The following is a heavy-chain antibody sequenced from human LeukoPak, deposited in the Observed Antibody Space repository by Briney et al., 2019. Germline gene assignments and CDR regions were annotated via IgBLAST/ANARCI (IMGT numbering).Heavy chain of an antibody. J-gene: IGHJ6*03. CDR3: ARESGGAGYSSDWYYYYYMDV. Sequence: GASVKVCCKASGYTFTGYYMHWVRQAPGQGLEWMGWVNPNSGGTNYAQKFQGRVTMTRDTSISTAYMELSRLRSDDTAVYYCARESGGAGYSSDWYYYYYMDVWGKGTTVTVSS. D-gene: IGHD6-19*01. CDR1: GYTFTGYY. V-gene: IGHV1-2*02. CDR2: VNPNSGGT.